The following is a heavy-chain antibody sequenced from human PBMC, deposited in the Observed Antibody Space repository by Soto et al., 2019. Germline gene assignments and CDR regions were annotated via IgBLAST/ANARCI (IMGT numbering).Heavy chain of an antibody. CDR3: ARYKGVCSGGSCYYYYYMGV. D-gene: IGHD2-15*01. Sequence: PGGSLRLSCAASGFTFSTYSMNWVRQAPGKGLEWVSYISTTGSTIYYADSVKGRFTISRDNAKNSLYLQMTSLRAEDTAVYYFARYKGVCSGGSCYYYYYMGVWGKGNTVTVSS. CDR1: GFTFSTYS. J-gene: IGHJ6*03. V-gene: IGHV3-48*01. CDR2: ISTTGSTI.